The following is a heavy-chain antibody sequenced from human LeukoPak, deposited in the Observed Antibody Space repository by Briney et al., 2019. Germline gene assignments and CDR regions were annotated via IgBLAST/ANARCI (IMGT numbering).Heavy chain of an antibody. Sequence: GRSLRLSCAASGFTFSSYGMRWVRQAPGKGLEWVAVIWYDGSKKYYADSVKGQFTISRDNSKNTVYLQMNSLRAEDTAVYYCARVSPEIVVVTGTGAPDYWGQGTLVTVSS. D-gene: IGHD2-21*02. J-gene: IGHJ4*02. V-gene: IGHV3-33*01. CDR3: ARVSPEIVVVTGTGAPDY. CDR2: IWYDGSKK. CDR1: GFTFSSYG.